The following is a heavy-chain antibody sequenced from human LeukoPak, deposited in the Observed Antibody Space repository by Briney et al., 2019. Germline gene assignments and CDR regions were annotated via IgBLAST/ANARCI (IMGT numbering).Heavy chain of an antibody. CDR3: ARESYYDSSYAFDI. J-gene: IGHJ3*02. Sequence: SETLSLTCTVSGGSISSSSYYWAWIRQPPGKGLEWTGSIYYSGNTYYKSSLKSRVTIAVDTSKNQFSLKLNSVTAADTAVYYCARESYYDSSYAFDIWGQGTMVTVSS. V-gene: IGHV4-39*07. CDR2: IYYSGNT. CDR1: GGSISSSSYY. D-gene: IGHD3-22*01.